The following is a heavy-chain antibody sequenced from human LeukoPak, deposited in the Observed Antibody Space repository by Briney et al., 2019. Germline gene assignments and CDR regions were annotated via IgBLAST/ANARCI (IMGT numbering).Heavy chain of an antibody. J-gene: IGHJ4*02. CDR1: GYTFTGYY. CDR2: INPNSGGT. CDR3: ASMNFAGSRGVAATLDRDY. V-gene: IGHV1-2*02. D-gene: IGHD2-15*01. Sequence: ASVKVSCKASGYTFTGYYMHWVRQAPGQGLEWMGWINPNSGGTNYAQKFQGRVTMTRDTSISTAYMELSRLRSDDTAVYYCASMNFAGSRGVAATLDRDYWGQGTLVTVSS.